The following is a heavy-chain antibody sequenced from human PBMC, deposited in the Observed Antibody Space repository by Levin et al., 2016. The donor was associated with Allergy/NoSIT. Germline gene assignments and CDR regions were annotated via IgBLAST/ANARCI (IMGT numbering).Heavy chain of an antibody. CDR3: AKDSSVYYGSGSYYDYFDY. CDR1: GFTFSSYA. V-gene: IGHV3-23*01. J-gene: IGHJ4*02. Sequence: GESLKISCAASGFTFSSYAMSWVRQAPGKGLEWVSAISGSGGSTYYADSVKGRFTISRDNSKNTLYLQMNSLRAEDTAVYYRAKDSSVYYGSGSYYDYFDYWGQGTLVTVSS. D-gene: IGHD3-10*01. CDR2: ISGSGGST.